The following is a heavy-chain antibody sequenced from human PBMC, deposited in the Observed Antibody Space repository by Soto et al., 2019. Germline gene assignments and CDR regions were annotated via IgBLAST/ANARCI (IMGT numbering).Heavy chain of an antibody. J-gene: IGHJ4*02. D-gene: IGHD3-22*01. V-gene: IGHV3-21*01. CDR2: ISSSSSYI. CDR3: ASPVAVYDSSGYYYDY. CDR1: GFTFSSYS. Sequence: GGSLRLSCAASGFTFSSYSMNWVRQAPGKWLEWVSSISSSSSYIYYADSVKGRFTISRDNAKNSLYLQMNSLRAEDTAVYYCASPVAVYDSSGYYYDYWGQGTLVTVSS.